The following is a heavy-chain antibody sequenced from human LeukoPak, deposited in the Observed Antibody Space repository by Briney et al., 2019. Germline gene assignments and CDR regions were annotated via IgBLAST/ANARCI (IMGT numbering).Heavy chain of an antibody. CDR3: ARCPYDSSGYYPDDAFDI. V-gene: IGHV4-38-2*02. CDR2: IYHSGST. Sequence: PSETLSLTCTVSGYSISSGYYWGWIRQPPGKGLEWIGSIYHSGSTYYNPSLKSRVTISVDTSKNQFSLKLSSVTAADTAVYYCARCPYDSSGYYPDDAFDIWGQGTMVTVSS. J-gene: IGHJ3*02. D-gene: IGHD3-22*01. CDR1: GYSISSGYY.